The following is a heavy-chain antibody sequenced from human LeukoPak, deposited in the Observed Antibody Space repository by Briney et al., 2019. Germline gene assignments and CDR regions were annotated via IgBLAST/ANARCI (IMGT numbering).Heavy chain of an antibody. V-gene: IGHV4-30-2*01. CDR2: IYHSGST. Sequence: PSETLSLTCTVSGGSISSGGYYWSWIRQPPGKGLEWIGYIYHSGSTYYNPSLKSRVTISADRSKNQFSLKLTSVTTADTAVYYCARAGGVKTAALDLDYWGRGTLVTVSS. CDR1: GGSISSGGYY. CDR3: ARAGGVKTAALDLDY. J-gene: IGHJ4*02. D-gene: IGHD6-25*01.